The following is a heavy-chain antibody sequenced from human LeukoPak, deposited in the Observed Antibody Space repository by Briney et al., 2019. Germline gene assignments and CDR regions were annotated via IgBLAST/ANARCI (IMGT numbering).Heavy chain of an antibody. CDR1: GFTFSSYG. Sequence: SGGSLRLSCAVSGFTFSSYGMHWVRQAPGKGLEWVAFIRYDGSNKYYADSVKGRFTISRDNSKNTLYLQMNSLRAEDTAVYYCAKDRNPYYDFWSGYYGDYWGQGTLVTVSS. J-gene: IGHJ4*02. V-gene: IGHV3-30*02. CDR3: AKDRNPYYDFWSGYYGDY. D-gene: IGHD3-3*01. CDR2: IRYDGSNK.